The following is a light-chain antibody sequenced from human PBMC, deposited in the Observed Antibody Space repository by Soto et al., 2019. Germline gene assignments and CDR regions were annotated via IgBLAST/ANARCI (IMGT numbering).Light chain of an antibody. CDR3: QQYGSSRGA. J-gene: IGKJ4*01. V-gene: IGKV3-20*01. CDR1: QSVSSSY. Sequence: EIVLTQSPGTLSLSPGERATLSCRASQSVSSSYLAWYQQKPGQAPRLLIYGASSRATGIPDRFSGSGSGTDFTLTISRLETEDFAVYYCQQYGSSRGAFGGGTKVDI. CDR2: GAS.